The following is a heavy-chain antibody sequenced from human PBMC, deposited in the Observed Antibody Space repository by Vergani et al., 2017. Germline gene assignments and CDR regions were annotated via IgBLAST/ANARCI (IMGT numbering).Heavy chain of an antibody. CDR2: ISCDGDMT. CDR3: ITGTTEPY. J-gene: IGHJ4*02. D-gene: IGHD4-17*01. V-gene: IGHV3-74*03. Sequence: EVQLVESGGDLVRPGGSLRLSCAASGFTFSSHWMHWVRQPPGKGLVWVSRISCDGDMTKYADSVQGRVTISRDNTKNTLFLQMNSLRADDTAVYYCITGTTEPYWGQGTLVTVSS. CDR1: GFTFSSHW.